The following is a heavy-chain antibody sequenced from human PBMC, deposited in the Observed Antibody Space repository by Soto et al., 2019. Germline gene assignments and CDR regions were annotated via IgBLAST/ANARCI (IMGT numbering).Heavy chain of an antibody. D-gene: IGHD2-21*02. Sequence: PGGSLRLSCVASRFTFSSYGMHWVRQAPGKGLEWVAVIWCDGDNKYYADSVKGRFTISRDNSKNTLYLQMNSLRAEDTAVYYCASAYCGGDCSFIDYYGVDVWGQGTTVTVSS. CDR2: IWCDGDNK. J-gene: IGHJ6*02. CDR1: RFTFSSYG. CDR3: ASAYCGGDCSFIDYYGVDV. V-gene: IGHV3-33*01.